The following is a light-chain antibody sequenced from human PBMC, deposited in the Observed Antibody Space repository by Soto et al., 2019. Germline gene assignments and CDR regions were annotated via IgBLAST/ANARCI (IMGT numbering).Light chain of an antibody. J-gene: IGKJ2*01. Sequence: DIQLTQSPSFLSASVGDRVTITCRASQAISSSLACYQYNPRKAPNLLIYAASTLQNGVPSSFSGSGSGTEFTLTISSLQPEDLATYYCQHLNDYRYTFGQGTKVEIK. V-gene: IGKV1-9*01. CDR3: QHLNDYRYT. CDR2: AAS. CDR1: QAISSS.